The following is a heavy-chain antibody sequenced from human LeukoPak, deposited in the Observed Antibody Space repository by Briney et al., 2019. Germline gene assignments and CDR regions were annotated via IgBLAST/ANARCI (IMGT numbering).Heavy chain of an antibody. J-gene: IGHJ4*02. V-gene: IGHV3-30*01. CDR3: ARDPTARYDFWSGYPDY. CDR2: ISSDGSEI. CDR1: GFMFSSYS. D-gene: IGHD3-3*01. Sequence: GGSLRLSCAASGFMFSSYSLYWVRQAPGEGLEWVAVISSDGSEIYYGDPVKGRFTISRDDSNNMLFLQMDSLRLEDTAVYYCARDPTARYDFWSGYPDYWGQGTLVIVSS.